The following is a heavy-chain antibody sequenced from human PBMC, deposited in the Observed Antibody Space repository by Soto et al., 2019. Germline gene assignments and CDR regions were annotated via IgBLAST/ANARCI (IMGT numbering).Heavy chain of an antibody. V-gene: IGHV4-59*01. Sequence: SETLSLTCTVSGGSISRYYWSWIRQPPGKGLEWIGYIYYSGSTNYNPSLKSRVTISVDTSKNQFSLKLSSVTAADTAVYYCASQDYYYYYMDVWGKGTTVTVSS. CDR2: IYYSGST. J-gene: IGHJ6*03. CDR1: GGSISRYY. CDR3: ASQDYYYYYMDV.